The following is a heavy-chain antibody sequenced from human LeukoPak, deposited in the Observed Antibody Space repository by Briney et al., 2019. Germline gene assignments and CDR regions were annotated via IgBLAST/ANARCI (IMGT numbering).Heavy chain of an antibody. CDR1: GFTVSSNY. J-gene: IGHJ3*02. CDR2: IYSDGNT. CDR3: ARDRRLLYFGELFHDAFDI. D-gene: IGHD3-10*01. V-gene: IGHV3-53*01. Sequence: GGSLRLSCAASGFTVSSNYMNWVRQAPGKGLEWVSVIYSDGNTYYADSVKGRFTISRDNSKNTLYLQVNSLRAEDTAVYYCARDRRLLYFGELFHDAFDIWGQGTMVTVSS.